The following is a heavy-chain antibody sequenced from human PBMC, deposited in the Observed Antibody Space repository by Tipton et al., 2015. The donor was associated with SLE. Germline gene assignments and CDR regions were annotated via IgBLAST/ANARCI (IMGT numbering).Heavy chain of an antibody. CDR2: IYSGGST. CDR3: ARVVSTKRYYFDF. J-gene: IGHJ4*02. CDR1: GFTVSSNY. Sequence: VQLVQSGGGLVQPGGSLRLSCAASGFTVSSNYMSWVRQAPGKGLEWVSVIYSGGSTYYADSVKGRFTISRDNSKNTLYLQLDNLRAEDTAVYYCARVVSTKRYYFDFWGQGTLVTVSS. V-gene: IGHV3-53*01. D-gene: IGHD5/OR15-5a*01.